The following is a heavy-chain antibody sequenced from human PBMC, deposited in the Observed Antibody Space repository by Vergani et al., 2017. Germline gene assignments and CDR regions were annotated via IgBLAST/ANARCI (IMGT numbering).Heavy chain of an antibody. D-gene: IGHD3-3*01. CDR1: GFTFSSYS. J-gene: IGHJ6*03. V-gene: IGHV3-21*01. CDR2: ISSSSSYI. CDR3: ARSDFWSGYTPKYYYYYYMDV. Sequence: EVQLVESGGGLVQPGGSLRLSCAASGFTFSSYSMNWVRQAPGKGLEWVSSISSSSSYIYYADSVKGRFTISRDNAKNSLYLQMNSLRAEDTAVYYCARSDFWSGYTPKYYYYYYMDVWGKGTTVTVSS.